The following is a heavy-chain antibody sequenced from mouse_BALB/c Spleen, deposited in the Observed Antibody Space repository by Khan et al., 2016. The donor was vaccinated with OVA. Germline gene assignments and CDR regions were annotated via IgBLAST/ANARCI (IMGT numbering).Heavy chain of an antibody. Sequence: VQLQESGPGLVALSQSLSITCTISGFSLTNYGVYWVRQPPGKGLEWLVVIWSDGSTTYNSALKSRLTISKDNSKSQVFLKMNSRQTDDTAVYFCARQPYYHYNIMDYWGQGTSVTVSS. D-gene: IGHD2-10*01. CDR3: ARQPYYHYNIMDY. V-gene: IGHV2-6-1*01. J-gene: IGHJ4*01. CDR2: IWSDGST. CDR1: GFSLTNYG.